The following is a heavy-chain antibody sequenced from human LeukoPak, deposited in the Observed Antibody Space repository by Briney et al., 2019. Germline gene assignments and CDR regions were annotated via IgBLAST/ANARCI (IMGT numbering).Heavy chain of an antibody. CDR3: AREGITAAGDDAFDI. CDR2: IKQDGSSI. CDR1: GFTISTPY. Sequence: AGGPLGLSCAAPGFTISTPYMSWVGQLPGKGLEWVANIKQDGSSIYYVDSVRGRFTISRDNAKNSQYLQMNSLRAEDTAVYYCAREGITAAGDDAFDIWGQGTMVTVSS. J-gene: IGHJ3*02. V-gene: IGHV3-7*01. D-gene: IGHD6-13*01.